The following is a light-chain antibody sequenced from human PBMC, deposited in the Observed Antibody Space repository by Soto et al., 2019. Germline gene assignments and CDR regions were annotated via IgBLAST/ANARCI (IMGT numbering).Light chain of an antibody. V-gene: IGKV3-11*01. CDR1: QGVGRL. CDR2: DAS. J-gene: IGKJ4*01. CDR3: QQRGGWPLT. Sequence: EIVLTQSPATLSLSPGGRAALSCRASQGVGRLLAWYQQKPGQAPRLLIYDASNRATGIPARFSGSGSVTDFTLAIDNLEPEDFAVYYCQQRGGWPLTFGGGTKVEIK.